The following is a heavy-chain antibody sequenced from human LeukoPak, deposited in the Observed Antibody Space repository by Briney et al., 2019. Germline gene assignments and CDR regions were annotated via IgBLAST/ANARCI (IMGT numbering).Heavy chain of an antibody. J-gene: IGHJ4*02. CDR3: AKGLMYAW. D-gene: IGHD2-8*01. Sequence: GGSLRLSCAASGFTFSSHAMNWVRQAPGKGLEWVSGISGSSGSTYYADSVKGRFTISRDNSKSTLYLQMNGLRAEDTAVYYCAKGLMYAWGGQGTLVTVSS. CDR1: GFTFSSHA. V-gene: IGHV3-23*01. CDR2: ISGSSGST.